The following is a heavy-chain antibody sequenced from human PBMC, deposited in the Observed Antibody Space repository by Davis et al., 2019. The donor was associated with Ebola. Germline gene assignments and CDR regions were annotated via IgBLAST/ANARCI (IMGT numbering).Heavy chain of an antibody. CDR3: AKASSYPLTRAFDV. CDR2: SGTGGNT. V-gene: IGHV3-23*01. J-gene: IGHJ3*01. D-gene: IGHD3-16*01. Sequence: GGSLRLSCAGSGFTFNSHAMTWVRQAPGKGLEWVSSSGTGGNTYYADSVKGRFTISRDNSKNTLYLQMNSLRVEDTAVYYCAKASSYPLTRAFDVWGRGAMVTVSS. CDR1: GFTFNSHA.